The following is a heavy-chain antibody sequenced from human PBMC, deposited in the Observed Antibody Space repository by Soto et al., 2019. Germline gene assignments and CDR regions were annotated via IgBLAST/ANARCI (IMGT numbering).Heavy chain of an antibody. D-gene: IGHD3-22*01. V-gene: IGHV1-18*01. CDR2: ISAYNGNT. CDR3: AIARPYYYDSSGYSPNFDY. J-gene: IGHJ4*02. Sequence: ASVEVTCKASGYTFTSYGISWVQQAPGQGLEWMGWISAYNGNTNYAQKLQGRVTMTTDTSTSTAYMELRSLRSDDTAVYYCAIARPYYYDSSGYSPNFDYWGQGTLVTVSS. CDR1: GYTFTSYG.